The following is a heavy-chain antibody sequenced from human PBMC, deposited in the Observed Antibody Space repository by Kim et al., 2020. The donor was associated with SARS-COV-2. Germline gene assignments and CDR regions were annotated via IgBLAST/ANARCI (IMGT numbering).Heavy chain of an antibody. CDR2: IYSDSTAT. V-gene: IGHV3-23*03. CDR1: GFTFSNYA. J-gene: IGHJ4*02. D-gene: IGHD3-3*02. CDR3: AKDHFRIADDY. Sequence: GGSLRLSCAASGFTFSNYAMSWVRQAPGKGLEWVSVIYSDSTATFYTDSVKGRFTVSRDNSKHTLYLQMNGLRAEDTATYYCAKDHFRIADDYLGQGTL.